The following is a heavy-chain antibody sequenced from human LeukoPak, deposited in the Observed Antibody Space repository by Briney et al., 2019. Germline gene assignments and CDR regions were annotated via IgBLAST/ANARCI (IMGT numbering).Heavy chain of an antibody. CDR1: GYIFTSCS. CDR3: ARPGYCSSTSCWYDAFDI. V-gene: IGHV5-51*01. D-gene: IGHD2-2*01. CDR2: IYPGDSDT. Sequence: GESLKISCKGSGYIFTSCSIGWVRQMPGKGLEWMGIIYPGDSDTRYSPSFQGQVTISADKSISTAYLQWSSLKASDTAMYYCARPGYCSSTSCWYDAFDIWGQGTMVTVSS. J-gene: IGHJ3*02.